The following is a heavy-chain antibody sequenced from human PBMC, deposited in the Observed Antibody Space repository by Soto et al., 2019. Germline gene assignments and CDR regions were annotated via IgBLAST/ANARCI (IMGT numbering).Heavy chain of an antibody. V-gene: IGHV4-59*01. Sequence: SETLSLTCTVSCGSISSYYWSWIRQPPGKGLEWIGYIYYSGSTNYNPSLKSRVTISVDTSKNQFSLKLSSVTAADTAVYYCARDLANSSPYYFDYWGQGTLVTVSS. CDR1: CGSISSYY. CDR2: IYYSGST. D-gene: IGHD4-4*01. J-gene: IGHJ4*02. CDR3: ARDLANSSPYYFDY.